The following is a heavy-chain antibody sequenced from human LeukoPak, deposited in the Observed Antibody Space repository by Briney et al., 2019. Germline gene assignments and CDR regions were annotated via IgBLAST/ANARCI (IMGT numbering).Heavy chain of an antibody. CDR3: AREGSMTARPFVSIDY. CDR2: IHTSGNT. CDR1: GGSISSYY. D-gene: IGHD6-6*01. J-gene: IGHJ4*02. V-gene: IGHV4-4*07. Sequence: SETLSLTCTVSGGSISSYYWSWIRQPAGKGLEWIGRIHTSGNTDYNPSLKSRVTMSVDTSKNQFSLKLSSVTAADTAVYYCAREGSMTARPFVSIDYWGQGTLVTISS.